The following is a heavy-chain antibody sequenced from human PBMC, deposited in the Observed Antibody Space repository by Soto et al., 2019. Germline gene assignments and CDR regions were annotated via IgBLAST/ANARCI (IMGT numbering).Heavy chain of an antibody. CDR3: ARSYSYGSYWYFEC. CDR2: MTFDYGNT. D-gene: IGHD5-18*01. J-gene: IGHJ4*02. V-gene: IGHV1-18*04. CDR1: GYTFTNYG. Sequence: ASEKVSSNASGYTFTNYGISWVRQTPEQGPEWMGWMTFDYGNTDYAQNLRGRVIMTSDTSTSTAHLELWSLESDDTAVYYCARSYSYGSYWYFECWGQGSMVTVSS.